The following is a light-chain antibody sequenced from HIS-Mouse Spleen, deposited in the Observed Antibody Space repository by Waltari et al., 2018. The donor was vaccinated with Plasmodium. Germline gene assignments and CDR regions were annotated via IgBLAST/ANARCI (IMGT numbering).Light chain of an antibody. Sequence: QSALTQPASVSGSPGQSITISCPGTSSAVGGSNYVSWYQQHPGKATKLMIYDVSNRPSGVSNRFSGSKSGNTASLTISGLQAEDEADYYCSSYTSSSTLVFGGGTKLTVL. CDR1: SSAVGGSNY. CDR3: SSYTSSSTLV. CDR2: DVS. J-gene: IGLJ2*01. V-gene: IGLV2-14*03.